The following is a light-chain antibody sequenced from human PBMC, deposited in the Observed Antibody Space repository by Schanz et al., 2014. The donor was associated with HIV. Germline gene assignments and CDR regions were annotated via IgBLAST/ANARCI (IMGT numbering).Light chain of an antibody. CDR1: SGSLSPSYY. CDR2: STN. J-gene: IGLJ3*02. Sequence: QTVVTQAPSFSVSPGGTVTLTCGLSSGSLSPSYYPSWYQQTPGQAPRTLIYSTNSRSSGVPDRFSGSILGNKAALTITGAQADDESDYYCVLYMGSGIWVFGGGTKLTVL. CDR3: VLYMGSGIWV. V-gene: IGLV8-61*01.